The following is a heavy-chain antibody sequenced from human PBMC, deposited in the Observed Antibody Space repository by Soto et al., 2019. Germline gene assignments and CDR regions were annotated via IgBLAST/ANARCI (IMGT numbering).Heavy chain of an antibody. CDR3: SSYPDY. CDR2: IRSKLYGGTI. V-gene: IGHV3-49*05. Sequence: EVQLVESGGGLAKPGRSLRLSCTASGFTFGDYALSWFRQAPGKGLEWLSFIRSKLYGGTIEYAASVKGRFTISRDDSQSIAYLQMNNLKSEDTAVYYCSSYPDYWGQGTLVTVSS. J-gene: IGHJ4*02. CDR1: GFTFGDYA.